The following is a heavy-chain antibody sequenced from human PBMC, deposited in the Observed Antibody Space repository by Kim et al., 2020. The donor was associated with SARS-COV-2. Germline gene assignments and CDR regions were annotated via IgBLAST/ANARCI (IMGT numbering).Heavy chain of an antibody. D-gene: IGHD5-12*01. V-gene: IGHV4-31*03. CDR2: IYYSGST. J-gene: IGHJ4*02. CDR1: GGSISSGGYY. CDR3: ARSYSGYDIACDY. Sequence: SETLSLTCTVSGGSISSGGYYWSWIRQHPGKGLEWIGYIYYSGSTYYNPSLKSRVTISVDTSKNQFSLKLSSVTAADTAVYYCARSYSGYDIACDYWGQGTLVTVSS.